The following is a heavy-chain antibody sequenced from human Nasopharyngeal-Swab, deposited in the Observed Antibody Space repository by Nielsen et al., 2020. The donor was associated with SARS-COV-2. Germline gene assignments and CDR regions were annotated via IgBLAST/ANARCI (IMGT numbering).Heavy chain of an antibody. J-gene: IGHJ5*02. Sequence: ASVKVSCKASGYNFNTYTMTWVRQAPGQGPEWMGWINTNTGNPTYTQGFTGRFVFSLDTSDNTAYLQISSLKPEDTAVYYCATRYHWGQGTLVTVFS. CDR3: ATRYH. V-gene: IGHV7-4-1*02. CDR1: GYNFNTYT. CDR2: INTNTGNP.